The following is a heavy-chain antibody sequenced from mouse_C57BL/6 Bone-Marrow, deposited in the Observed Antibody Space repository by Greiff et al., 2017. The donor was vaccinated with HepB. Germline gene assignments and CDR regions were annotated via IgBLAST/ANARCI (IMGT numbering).Heavy chain of an antibody. CDR3: ARDYDYYFDY. V-gene: IGHV1-69*01. CDR1: GYTFTSYW. J-gene: IGHJ2*01. D-gene: IGHD2-4*01. Sequence: QVQLQQPGAELVMPGASVELSCKASGYTFTSYWMHWVKQRPGQGLEWIGEIDPSDSYTNYNQKFKGKSTLTVDKSSSTAYMQLSSLTSEDSAVYYCARDYDYYFDYWGQGTTLTVSS. CDR2: IDPSDSYT.